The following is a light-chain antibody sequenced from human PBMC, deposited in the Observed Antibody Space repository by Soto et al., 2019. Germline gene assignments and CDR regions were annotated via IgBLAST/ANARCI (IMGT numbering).Light chain of an antibody. CDR2: AAS. CDR1: QGISSY. Sequence: AIRMTQSPSSFSASTGDRVTITCRASQGISSYLAWYQQKPGKAPKLLIYAASTLQSGVPSRFSGSGSGTDVTLTISCLQSEDFATYYCHQYYSYPRTFGQGTKVEIK. CDR3: HQYYSYPRT. J-gene: IGKJ1*01. V-gene: IGKV1-8*01.